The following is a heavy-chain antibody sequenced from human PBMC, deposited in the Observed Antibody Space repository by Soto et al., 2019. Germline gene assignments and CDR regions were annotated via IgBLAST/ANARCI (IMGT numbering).Heavy chain of an antibody. V-gene: IGHV4-30-4*01. D-gene: IGHD2-2*01. Sequence: SETLSLTCSVSGDYIHVGGYYWTWIRQRPGKGLEWMGYIYYTGQTYYHPSLESRLTMSVDRSKNQFSLRLTSVTAADTAVYFCGRDLTSNANCIDPWGQGTLVTVSS. CDR3: GRDLTSNANCIDP. CDR2: IYYTGQT. CDR1: GDYIHVGGYY. J-gene: IGHJ5*02.